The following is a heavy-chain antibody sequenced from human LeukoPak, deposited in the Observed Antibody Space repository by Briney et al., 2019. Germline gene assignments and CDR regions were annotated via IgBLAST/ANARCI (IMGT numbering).Heavy chain of an antibody. D-gene: IGHD3-22*01. J-gene: IGHJ3*02. CDR2: IYYSGST. CDR3: AREGYYDSSGYPHDAFDI. CDR1: GGSISSGDYY. V-gene: IGHV4-30-4*01. Sequence: SETLSLTCTVSGGSISSGDYYWSWIRQPPGKGLEWIGYIYYSGSTYYDPSLKSRVTISVDTSKNQFSLKLSSVTAADTAVYYCAREGYYDSSGYPHDAFDIWGQGTMVTVSS.